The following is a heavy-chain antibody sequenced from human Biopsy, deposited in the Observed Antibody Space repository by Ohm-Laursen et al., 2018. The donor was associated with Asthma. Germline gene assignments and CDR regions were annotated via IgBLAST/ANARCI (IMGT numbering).Heavy chain of an antibody. CDR2: IYYSGRT. J-gene: IGHJ2*01. CDR3: ARAVSSSSYWYFDL. D-gene: IGHD6-6*01. CDR1: GDAMSTSGSY. V-gene: IGHV4-39*02. Sequence: TLSLTCIVSGDAMSTSGSYWGWIRQSPGKGLEWIGGIYYSGRTYYKPSLESRVPISADTSKNHFSLKVTSVTAADTAVYYCARAVSSSSYWYFDLWGRGDLVTVSS.